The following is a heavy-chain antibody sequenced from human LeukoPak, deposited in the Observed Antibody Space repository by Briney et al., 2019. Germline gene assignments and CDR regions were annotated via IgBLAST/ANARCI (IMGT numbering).Heavy chain of an antibody. CDR2: ISPSGGIT. J-gene: IGHJ3*02. V-gene: IGHV3-23*01. D-gene: IGHD1-1*01. CDR1: GFTFSSHG. CDR3: ARGGVLEPYGAFDI. Sequence: GGSLRLSCAASGFTFSSHGMNWVRQAPGKGLEWVSGISPSGGITYYTDSVKGRFTISRDNAKNSLFLQMNSLRVEDTAVYYCARGGVLEPYGAFDIWGQGTMVTVS.